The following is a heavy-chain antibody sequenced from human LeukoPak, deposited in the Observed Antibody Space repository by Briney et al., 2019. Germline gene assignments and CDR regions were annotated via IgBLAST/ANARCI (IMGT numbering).Heavy chain of an antibody. D-gene: IGHD3-22*01. CDR1: GFSLSDFG. J-gene: IGHJ2*01. CDR2: ISSTSSIR. Sequence: GGSLRLSCEASGFSLSDFGMNWVRQAPGKGLEWVSYISSTSSIRHFADSVKGRFTISRDNAKNSLYLQMNSLRDEDTAVYYCARGTSGYRSFYFDLWGHGTLVTVSS. V-gene: IGHV3-48*02. CDR3: ARGTSGYRSFYFDL.